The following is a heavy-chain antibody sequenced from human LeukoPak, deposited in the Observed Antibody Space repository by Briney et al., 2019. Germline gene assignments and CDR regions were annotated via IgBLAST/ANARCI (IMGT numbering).Heavy chain of an antibody. J-gene: IGHJ3*02. CDR3: ARQQWPVNAFDI. CDR2: INPNSGGT. Sequence: ASVKVSCKASGYTFTGYYMHWVRRAPGQGLEWMGWINPNSGGTNYAQKFQGRVTMTRDTSISTAYMELSRLRSDDTAVYYCARQQWPVNAFDIWGQGTMVTVSS. V-gene: IGHV1-2*02. CDR1: GYTFTGYY. D-gene: IGHD6-19*01.